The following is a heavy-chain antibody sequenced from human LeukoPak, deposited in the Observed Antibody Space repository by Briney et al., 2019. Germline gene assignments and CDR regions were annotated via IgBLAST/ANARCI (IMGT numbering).Heavy chain of an antibody. CDR2: IIPIFGTA. J-gene: IGHJ4*02. V-gene: IGHV1-69*13. D-gene: IGHD1-26*01. CDR3: ARVFRRELQYFDY. CDR1: GGTFSSYA. Sequence: ASVKVSCKASGGTFSSYAISWVRQAPGQGLEWMGGIIPIFGTANYAQKFQGRVTITADESTSTAYMELSSLRSEDTAVYYCARVFRRELQYFDYWGQGTLVTVSS.